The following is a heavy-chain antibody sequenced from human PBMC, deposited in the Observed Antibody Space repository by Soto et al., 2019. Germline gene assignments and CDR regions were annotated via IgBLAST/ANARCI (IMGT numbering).Heavy chain of an antibody. Sequence: QITLKESGPTLGKPTQTLTLTCTFSGFSLSTSGVGVGWIRQPPGKALEWLALIYWDDDKRYSPSLKGRLTITKDTSKNQVVLTMTNMDPVDTATYYCAHIHLEVRGVSARSFDPWGQGTLVTVSS. V-gene: IGHV2-5*02. D-gene: IGHD3-10*01. CDR1: GFSLSTSGVG. J-gene: IGHJ5*02. CDR3: AHIHLEVRGVSARSFDP. CDR2: IYWDDDK.